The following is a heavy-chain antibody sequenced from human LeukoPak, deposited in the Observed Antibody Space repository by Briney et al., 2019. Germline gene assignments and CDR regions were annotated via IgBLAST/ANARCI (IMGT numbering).Heavy chain of an antibody. J-gene: IGHJ4*02. V-gene: IGHV3-74*01. CDR1: GFTFSNSW. CDR2: TKDDGTTT. D-gene: IGHD2-8*01. Sequence: PGGSLRLSCAASGFTFSNSWTHWVRQAPGKGLMWVSGTKDDGTTTFYADSVKGRFSISIDSAKNTLYLQMNSLTVDDSGVYYCGGVFDFWGQGALVTVSS. CDR3: GGVFDF.